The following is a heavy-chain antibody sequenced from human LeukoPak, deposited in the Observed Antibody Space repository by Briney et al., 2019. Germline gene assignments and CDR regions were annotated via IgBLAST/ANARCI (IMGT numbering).Heavy chain of an antibody. CDR3: AAVGEWLSNAFNT. D-gene: IGHD3-3*01. Sequence: GSLRLSRAASGFTLSIAWMSEVRQAPRRGVQGVGRIKSRGDGETRDYAAPVKDRFIISRDDSKNTLYLQMDSLRTEDTAIYYCAAVGEWLSNAFNTWGQGTLVTVSA. J-gene: IGHJ3*02. CDR2: IKSRGDGETR. CDR1: GFTLSIAW. V-gene: IGHV3-15*01.